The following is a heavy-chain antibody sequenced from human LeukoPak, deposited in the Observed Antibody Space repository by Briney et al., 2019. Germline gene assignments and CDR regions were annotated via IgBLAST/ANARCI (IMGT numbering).Heavy chain of an antibody. V-gene: IGHV3-21*01. CDR1: GFTFSSYS. Sequence: GGSLRLSCAASGFTFSSYSMNWVRQAPGKGLEWVSSISSSSSYIYYADSLKGRFTISRDNAKNSLYLQMNSLRDEDTAVYYCARDSDCTSTSCLYYFDYWGQGTLVTVSS. J-gene: IGHJ4*02. CDR3: ARDSDCTSTSCLYYFDY. CDR2: ISSSSSYI. D-gene: IGHD2-2*01.